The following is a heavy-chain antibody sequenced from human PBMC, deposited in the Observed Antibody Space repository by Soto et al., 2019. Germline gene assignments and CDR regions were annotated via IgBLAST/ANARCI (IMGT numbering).Heavy chain of an antibody. D-gene: IGHD3-9*01. CDR2: IIPIFGTA. CDR1: GGTFSSYA. J-gene: IGHJ6*02. V-gene: IGHV1-69*13. Sequence: ASVKISCKASGGTFSSYAISWVRQAPGQGLEWMGGIIPIFGTANYAQKFQGRVTITADESTSTAYMELSSLRSEDTAVYYCAERVLRYFXWLLWEGEGHYYYGMDVWGQGTTVTVSS. CDR3: AERVLRYFXWLLWEGEGHYYYGMDV.